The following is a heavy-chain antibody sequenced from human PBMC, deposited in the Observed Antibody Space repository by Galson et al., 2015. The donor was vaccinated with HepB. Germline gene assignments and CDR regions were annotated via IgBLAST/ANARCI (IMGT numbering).Heavy chain of an antibody. CDR2: FDPEDGET. D-gene: IGHD3-22*01. CDR3: ATSWEVRITMIVVGYYFDY. Sequence: SGAEVKKPGESLRISCKVSGYTLTELSMHWVRQAPGKGLEWMGGFDPEDGETIYAQKFQGRVTMTEDTSTDTAYMELSSLRSEDTAVYYCATSWEVRITMIVVGYYFDYWGQGTLVTVSS. CDR1: GYTLTELS. J-gene: IGHJ4*02. V-gene: IGHV1-24*01.